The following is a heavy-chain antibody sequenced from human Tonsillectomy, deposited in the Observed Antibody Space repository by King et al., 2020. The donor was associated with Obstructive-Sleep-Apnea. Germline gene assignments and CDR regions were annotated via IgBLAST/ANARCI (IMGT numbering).Heavy chain of an antibody. CDR3: ARREDYYDSSGYKGGGDY. CDR1: GYRFTSYW. Sequence: QLVQSGAEVKKPGESLKISCKGSGYRFTSYWIGWVRQMPGKGLEWMGIIYPGDSDTRYCPSFQGQVTISADNSISTAYLQWSSLKASDTAMYYCARREDYYDSSGYKGGGDYWGQGTLVTVSS. V-gene: IGHV5-51*01. D-gene: IGHD3-22*01. CDR2: IYPGDSDT. J-gene: IGHJ4*02.